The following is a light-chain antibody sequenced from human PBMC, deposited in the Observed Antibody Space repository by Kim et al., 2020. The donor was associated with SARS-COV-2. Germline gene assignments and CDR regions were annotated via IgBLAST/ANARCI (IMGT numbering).Light chain of an antibody. CDR2: QDT. V-gene: IGLV3-1*01. J-gene: IGLJ1*01. CDR1: KLGDKY. CDR3: QTWDSSTYV. Sequence: VSPGQTASLTCSGDKLGDKYTCWYQQKPGQSPVLVISQDTKRPSGIPERFSGSSSGNTATLTISGTQAMDEADYYCQTWDSSTYVFGTGTKVTVL.